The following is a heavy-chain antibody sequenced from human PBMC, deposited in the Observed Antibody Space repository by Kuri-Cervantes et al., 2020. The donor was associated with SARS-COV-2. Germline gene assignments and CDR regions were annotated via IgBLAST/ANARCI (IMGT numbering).Heavy chain of an antibody. CDR1: GESFSGYY. Sequence: ESLKISCAFYGESFSGYYWNWIRQSPGKGLQWIGEVNHRGSTNYNPSLKSRVTISVDTSSKQFSLNLSSVTAADTAVYYCTGGIFGIFIRDWGQGILVTVSS. D-gene: IGHD3-3*01. CDR2: VNHRGST. CDR3: TGGIFGIFIRD. V-gene: IGHV4-34*01. J-gene: IGHJ4*01.